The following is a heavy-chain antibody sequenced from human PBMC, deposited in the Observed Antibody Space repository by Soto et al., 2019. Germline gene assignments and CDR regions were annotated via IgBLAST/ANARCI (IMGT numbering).Heavy chain of an antibody. Sequence: LRLSCAASGFTFSSYGMHWVRQAPGKGLEWVAVIWYDGSNKYYADSVKGRFTISRDNSKNTLYLQMNSLRAEDTAVYYCARKRYCSSTSCYTSPLWGAFDIWGQGTMVTVSS. V-gene: IGHV3-33*01. CDR2: IWYDGSNK. J-gene: IGHJ3*02. CDR1: GFTFSSYG. CDR3: ARKRYCSSTSCYTSPLWGAFDI. D-gene: IGHD2-2*02.